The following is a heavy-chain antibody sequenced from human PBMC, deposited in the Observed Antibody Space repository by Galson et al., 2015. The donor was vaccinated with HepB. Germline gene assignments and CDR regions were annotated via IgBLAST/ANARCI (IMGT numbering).Heavy chain of an antibody. D-gene: IGHD4-17*01. Sequence: SLRLSCAASGFTFSSYAMSWVRQAPGKGLEWVSAISGSGGSTYYADSVKGRFTISRDNSKNTLYLQMNSLRAEDTAVYYCAKPPTVTTKTYYFDYWGQGTLVTVSS. CDR3: AKPPTVTTKTYYFDY. CDR1: GFTFSSYA. J-gene: IGHJ4*02. CDR2: ISGSGGST. V-gene: IGHV3-23*01.